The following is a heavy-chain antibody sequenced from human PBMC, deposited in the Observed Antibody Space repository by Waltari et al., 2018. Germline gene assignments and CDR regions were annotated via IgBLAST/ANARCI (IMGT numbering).Heavy chain of an antibody. Sequence: QVQLQQWGAGLLKPSETLSLTCAVYGGSFSGYYWSWIRQPPGKGLEWIGEINHSGSTNSNPSLTSRVTIAVDTSKNQFSLKLSSVTAADTAVYYCARGPDSSSWIDYWGQGTLVTVSS. V-gene: IGHV4-34*01. CDR1: GGSFSGYY. D-gene: IGHD6-13*01. CDR3: ARGPDSSSWIDY. CDR2: INHSGST. J-gene: IGHJ4*02.